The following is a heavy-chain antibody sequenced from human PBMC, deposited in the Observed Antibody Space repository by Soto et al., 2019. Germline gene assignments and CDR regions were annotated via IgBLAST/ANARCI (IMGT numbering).Heavy chain of an antibody. CDR1: GYTFTSYG. CDR2: ISAYNGNT. V-gene: IGHV1-18*01. Sequence: ASVKVSCKASGYTFTSYGISWVRQAPGQGLEWMGWISAYNGNTNYAQKLQGRVTMTTDTSTSTAYMELRSLRSDDTAVYYCARSLGYYGSGSYYTAPLYYCGMDVWGQGTTLTVSS. D-gene: IGHD3-10*01. CDR3: ARSLGYYGSGSYYTAPLYYCGMDV. J-gene: IGHJ6*02.